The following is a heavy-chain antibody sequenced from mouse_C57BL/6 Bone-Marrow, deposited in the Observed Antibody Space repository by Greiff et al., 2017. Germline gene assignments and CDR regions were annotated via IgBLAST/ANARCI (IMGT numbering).Heavy chain of an antibody. CDR2: IDPETGGT. J-gene: IGHJ3*01. CDR3: TRFYYYGISGLFAY. Sequence: QVQLQQSGAELVRPGASVTLSCKASGYTFTDYEMHWVKQTPVHGLEWIGAIDPETGGTAYNQKFKGKAILTADKSSSTAYMELRSLTSEDSAVYYCTRFYYYGISGLFAYWGQGTLVTVSA. CDR1: GYTFTDYE. V-gene: IGHV1-15*01. D-gene: IGHD1-1*01.